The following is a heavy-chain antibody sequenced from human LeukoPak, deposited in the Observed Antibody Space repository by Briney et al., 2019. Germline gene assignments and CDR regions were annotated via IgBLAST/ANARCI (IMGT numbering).Heavy chain of an antibody. D-gene: IGHD3-22*01. CDR3: ATYSSLNRRELQY. Sequence: PGGSLRLSCAASGFTFSDYYMSWLRQAPGKGLEWVSYISSSGSTIYYADSVKGRFTISRDNAKNSLYLQMNSLRAEDTAVYYCATYSSLNRRELQYWGQGTLLTVSS. CDR1: GFTFSDYY. V-gene: IGHV3-11*04. CDR2: ISSSGSTI. J-gene: IGHJ1*01.